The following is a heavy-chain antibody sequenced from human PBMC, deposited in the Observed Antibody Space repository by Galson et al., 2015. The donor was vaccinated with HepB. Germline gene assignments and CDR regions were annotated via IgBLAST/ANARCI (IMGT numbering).Heavy chain of an antibody. V-gene: IGHV2-70*04. D-gene: IGHD3-22*01. CDR2: IDWDDDK. Sequence: PALVKPTQTLTLTCTFSGFALNTSGMRINWIRQSPGKALEWLAHIDWDDDKLYSRSLKTRLSLSKDTSKNLVVLKMTDMDTVDTATYYCARSTYYYVNDGYYQPNALDFWGQGTLVTVSS. CDR1: GFALNTSGMR. J-gene: IGHJ4*02. CDR3: ARSTYYYVNDGYYQPNALDF.